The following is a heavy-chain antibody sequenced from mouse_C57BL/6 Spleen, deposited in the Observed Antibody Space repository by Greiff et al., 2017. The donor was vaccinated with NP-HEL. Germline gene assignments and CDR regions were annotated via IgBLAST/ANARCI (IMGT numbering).Heavy chain of an antibody. CDR1: GYTFTSYW. CDR2: IDPSDSDT. V-gene: IGHV1-52*01. CDR3: ARSWGFAY. Sequence: QVQLQQPGAELVRPGSSVKLSCKASGYTFTSYWMHWVKQRPIQGLEWIGNIDPSDSDTHYNQKFKDKATLTVDKSSSTAYMQLSSLTSEDSAVYYCARSWGFAYWGQGTLVTVSA. J-gene: IGHJ3*01.